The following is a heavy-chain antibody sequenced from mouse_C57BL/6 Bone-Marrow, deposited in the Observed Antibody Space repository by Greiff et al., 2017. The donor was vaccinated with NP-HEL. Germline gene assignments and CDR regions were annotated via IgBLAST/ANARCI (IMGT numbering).Heavy chain of an antibody. D-gene: IGHD2-5*01. V-gene: IGHV1-81*01. CDR3: ARSGPYYSNSWFAY. Sequence: LEESGAELARPGASVKLSCKASGYTFTSYGISWVKQRTGQGLEWIGEIYPRSGNTYYNEKFKGKATLTADKSSSTAYMELRSLTSEDSAVYFCARSGPYYSNSWFAYWGQGTLVTVSA. CDR2: IYPRSGNT. J-gene: IGHJ3*01. CDR1: GYTFTSYG.